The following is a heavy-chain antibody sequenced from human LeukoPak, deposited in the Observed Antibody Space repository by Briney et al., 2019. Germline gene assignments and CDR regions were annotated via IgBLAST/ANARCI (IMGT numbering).Heavy chain of an antibody. Sequence: PGGSLRLSCAASGFTFSSYVMSWVRQAPGEGLEWVSVISGSGGVTYYADSVKGRFTISRDNSKNTLYLQMNSLRAEDSAVYYCAKGGPIAIFGVAYNWFDPWGQGTLVTVSS. D-gene: IGHD3-3*01. V-gene: IGHV3-23*01. CDR2: ISGSGGVT. CDR1: GFTFSSYV. J-gene: IGHJ5*02. CDR3: AKGGPIAIFGVAYNWFDP.